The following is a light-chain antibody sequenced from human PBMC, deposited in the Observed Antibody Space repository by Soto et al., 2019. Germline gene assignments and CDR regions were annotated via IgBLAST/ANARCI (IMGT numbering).Light chain of an antibody. J-gene: IGKJ2*01. V-gene: IGKV3-15*01. CDR2: GAS. Sequence: EIVMTQSPATLSVSPGERATLSCRASQSVSSNLSWYQQKPGQAPRLLIYGASPRATGIPARFSGSGSGTEFTLTNSSLQTEDFAVYYCQQYNNWPPVTFGQGTKLEIK. CDR3: QQYNNWPPVT. CDR1: QSVSSN.